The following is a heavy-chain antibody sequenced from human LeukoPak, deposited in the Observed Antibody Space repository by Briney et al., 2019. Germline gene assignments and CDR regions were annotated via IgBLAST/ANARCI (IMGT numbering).Heavy chain of an antibody. D-gene: IGHD3-22*01. J-gene: IGHJ4*02. V-gene: IGHV1-24*01. CDR2: FDPEDGET. Sequence: ASVKVSCKVSGYTLTELSMHWVRQAPGKGLEWMGGFDPEDGETIYAQKFQGRVTMTEDTSTDTAYMELSSLRSEDTAVYYCATVSDYYDSSGYSYWGQGTLVTLSS. CDR3: ATVSDYYDSSGYSY. CDR1: GYTLTELS.